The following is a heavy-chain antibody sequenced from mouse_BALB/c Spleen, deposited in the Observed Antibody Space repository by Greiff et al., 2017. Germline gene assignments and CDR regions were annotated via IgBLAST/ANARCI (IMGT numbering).Heavy chain of an antibody. V-gene: IGHV5-17*02. CDR1: GFTFSSFG. D-gene: IGHD2-1*01. CDR3: ARVYYGNYVYAMDY. Sequence: DVKLVESGGGLVQPGGSRKLSCAASGFTFSSFGMHWVRQAPEKGLEWVAYISSGSSTIYYADTVKGRFTISRDNPKNTLFLQMTSLRSEDTAMYYCARVYYGNYVYAMDYWGQGTSVTVSS. J-gene: IGHJ4*01. CDR2: ISSGSSTI.